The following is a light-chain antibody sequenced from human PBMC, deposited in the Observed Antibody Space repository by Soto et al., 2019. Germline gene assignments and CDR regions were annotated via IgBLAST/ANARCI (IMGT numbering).Light chain of an antibody. CDR2: DTS. CDR3: HQRQSWPRT. J-gene: IGKJ1*01. V-gene: IGKV3-15*01. CDR1: QGIGDT. Sequence: EVVMRQSPATLSVSPGECATLSCRASQGIGDTLAWYQHKPGQTPRLLIYDTSTRATGVPTRFSGSRSGADFTLTINSLAPEDFAIYYCHQRQSWPRTFGQGTNVDIK.